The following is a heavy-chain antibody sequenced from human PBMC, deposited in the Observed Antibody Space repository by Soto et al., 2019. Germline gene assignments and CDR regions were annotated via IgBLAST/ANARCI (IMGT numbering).Heavy chain of an antibody. CDR1: GGSISNVCYY. CDR3: ARVRGSGSYAAYYFDS. J-gene: IGHJ4*01. CDR2: IHYSGST. Sequence: PSETRSLTCTVSGGSISNVCYYWNWVRQHPVNGLEWIGYIHYSGSTWYNPSLESRVTISVEKSKDQFYLKLRCVTAEDTAVYYCARVRGSGSYAAYYFDSWGQGTLVTVSS. V-gene: IGHV4-31*03. D-gene: IGHD3-10*01.